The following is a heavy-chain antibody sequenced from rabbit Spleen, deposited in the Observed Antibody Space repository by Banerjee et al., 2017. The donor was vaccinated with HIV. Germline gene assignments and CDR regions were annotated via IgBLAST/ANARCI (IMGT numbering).Heavy chain of an antibody. J-gene: IGHJ4*01. Sequence: QEQLEESGGDLVKPEGSLTLTCKASGFSFSDRDVMCWVRQAPGKGLQWIACINASTGKPVYATWASGRFTISRTSSTTVTLRMTSLTAADRATYFCARDLVGVIGWNFYLWGQGTLVTVS. CDR2: INASTGKP. V-gene: IGHV1S45*01. CDR1: GFSFSDRDV. D-gene: IGHD2-1*01. CDR3: ARDLVGVIGWNFYL.